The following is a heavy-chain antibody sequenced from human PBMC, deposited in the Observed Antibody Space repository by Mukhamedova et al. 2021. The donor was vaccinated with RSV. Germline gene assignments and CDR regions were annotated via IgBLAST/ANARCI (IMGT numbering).Heavy chain of an antibody. J-gene: IGHJ4*02. V-gene: IGHV5-10-1*01. Sequence: DSYTNYSPSFQGHVTISADKSISTAYLQWSSLKASDTAMYYCARLSSRWLDYWGQGTLVTVSS. CDR3: ARLSSRWLDY. CDR2: DSYT. D-gene: IGHD6-13*01.